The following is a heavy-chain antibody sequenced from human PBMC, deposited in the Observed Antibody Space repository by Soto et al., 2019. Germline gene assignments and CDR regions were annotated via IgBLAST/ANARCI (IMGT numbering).Heavy chain of an antibody. J-gene: IGHJ6*02. Sequence: QVQLVQSGAEVKKPGASVKVSCKASGYTFTSYGISWVRQAPGQGLEWMGWISAYNGNTNYAQKLQGRVTMTTDTSTSTAYMGLMSLRSDDTAVYYCEGGWYGWGIYSYYYYYGMDVWGQGTTVTVSS. CDR1: GYTFTSYG. V-gene: IGHV1-18*04. CDR3: EGGWYGWGIYSYYYYYGMDV. D-gene: IGHD3-10*01. CDR2: ISAYNGNT.